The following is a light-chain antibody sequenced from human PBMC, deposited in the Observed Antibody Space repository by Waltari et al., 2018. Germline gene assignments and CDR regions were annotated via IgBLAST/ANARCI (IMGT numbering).Light chain of an antibody. J-gene: IGKJ4*01. Sequence: DIVMTQSPDSLAVSLGETATINCKSSQSVLFSSNHNNYLAWYQQKPGQAPKLLSYWASTRESGVPDRFSGSGSGTDFTLTISSLQAEDVAIYYCQQYSSLPLTFGGGTKVEIK. V-gene: IGKV4-1*01. CDR1: QSVLFSSNHNNY. CDR3: QQYSSLPLT. CDR2: WAS.